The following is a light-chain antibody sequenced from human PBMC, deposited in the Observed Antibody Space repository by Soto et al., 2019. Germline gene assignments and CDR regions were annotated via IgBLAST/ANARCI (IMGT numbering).Light chain of an antibody. CDR2: GAS. CDR1: QSVSSN. V-gene: IGKV3-15*01. Sequence: EIVMTQSPATLSVSPGERATLSCRASQSVSSNLAWYQQKPGQAPRLLIYGASTRATGIPARFSGSGSGTEFTLTISSLQSEDFAVYYCQQYNNWPFFLGGGTKV. CDR3: QQYNNWPFF. J-gene: IGKJ4*01.